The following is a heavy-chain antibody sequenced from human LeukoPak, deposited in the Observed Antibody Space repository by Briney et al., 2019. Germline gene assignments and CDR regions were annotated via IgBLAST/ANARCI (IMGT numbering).Heavy chain of an antibody. J-gene: IGHJ6*04. D-gene: IGHD2-21*02. V-gene: IGHV4-30-2*01. CDR3: ARDFEAVTGYYGMDV. Sequence: SETLSLTCAVYGGSFSGYYWSWIRQPPGKGLEWIGYIYHSGSTYYNPSLKSRVTISVDRSKNQFSLKLSSVTAADTAVYYCARDFEAVTGYYGMDVWGKGTTVTVSS. CDR1: GGSFSGYY. CDR2: IYHSGST.